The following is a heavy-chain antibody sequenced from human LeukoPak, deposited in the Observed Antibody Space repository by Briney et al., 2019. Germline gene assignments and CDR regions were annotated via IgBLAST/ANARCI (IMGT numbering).Heavy chain of an antibody. D-gene: IGHD3-10*01. CDR2: IRGNSLTT. Sequence: GGSQTLSCAPSALTFTRKATNSAQQPPEKWPEWVAAIRGNSLTTYYACSVKGRFNISRDKSRNTLYMQMNSLRMEDTAFYYCAKDANYLRSGSYLIPFDFWGKGTLVTVS. CDR1: ALTFTRKA. J-gene: IGHJ4*02. CDR3: AKDANYLRSGSYLIPFDF. V-gene: IGHV3-23*01.